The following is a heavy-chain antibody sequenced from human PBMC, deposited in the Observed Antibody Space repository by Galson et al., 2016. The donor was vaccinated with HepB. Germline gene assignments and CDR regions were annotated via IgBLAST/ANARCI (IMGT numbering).Heavy chain of an antibody. CDR3: AKDLYGSDTYYFDS. J-gene: IGHJ4*02. Sequence: SLRLSCAASGFTFSSYGMHWVRQAPGKGLEWVAVISYDERKEYYADSVKGRFTISRDSSKNAVYLQMNSLRTEDTAVYYGAKDLYGSDTYYFDSWGQGILVTVSS. CDR1: GFTFSSYG. D-gene: IGHD2/OR15-2a*01. CDR2: ISYDERKE. V-gene: IGHV3-30*18.